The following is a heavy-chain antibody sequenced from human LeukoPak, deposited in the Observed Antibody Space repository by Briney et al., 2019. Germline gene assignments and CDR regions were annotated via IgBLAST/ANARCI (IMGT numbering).Heavy chain of an antibody. D-gene: IGHD2-21*02. CDR3: TRDRVTAIGWFDP. Sequence: GGSLRLSCAASGFTVSSNYMSWFRQAPGKGLEWVGFIRSKAYGGTTEYAASVKGRFTISRDDSKSIAYLQMNSLKTEDTAVYYCTRDRVTAIGWFDPWGQGTLVTVSS. V-gene: IGHV3-49*03. CDR2: IRSKAYGGTT. J-gene: IGHJ5*02. CDR1: GFTVSSNY.